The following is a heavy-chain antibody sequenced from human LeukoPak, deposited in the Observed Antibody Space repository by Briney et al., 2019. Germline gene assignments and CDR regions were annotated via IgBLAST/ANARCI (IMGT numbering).Heavy chain of an antibody. Sequence: GGSLRLSCAASGFTVGNNHMNWVRQAPGKGLEWVSLIYSGGNTQYADSVKGRFIIFRDSSKNTLYLQMNSLRVEDTAVYYCAKERYSSSSLFAVTPFDYWGQGARVTISS. CDR2: IYSGGNT. J-gene: IGHJ4*02. CDR3: AKERYSSSSLFAVTPFDY. CDR1: GFTVGNNH. D-gene: IGHD2-2*01. V-gene: IGHV3-66*01.